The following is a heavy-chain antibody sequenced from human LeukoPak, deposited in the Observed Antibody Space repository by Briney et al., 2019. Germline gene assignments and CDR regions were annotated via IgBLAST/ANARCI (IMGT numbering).Heavy chain of an antibody. CDR1: AFTFSNVW. D-gene: IGHD5-18*01. CDR3: TIPASGYSYGVLDS. J-gene: IGHJ4*02. V-gene: IGHV3-15*01. CDR2: IRSKTDGGKT. Sequence: PGGSLRLSCAASAFTFSNVWMSWVRQAPGKGLEWVGRIRSKTDGGKTDYAAPVKGRFTTSRDDSKNTLYLQMDSLKTEDTAVYYCTIPASGYSYGVLDSWGQGALVTVSS.